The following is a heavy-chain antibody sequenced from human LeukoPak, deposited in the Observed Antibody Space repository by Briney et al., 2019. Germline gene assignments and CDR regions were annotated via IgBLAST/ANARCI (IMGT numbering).Heavy chain of an antibody. V-gene: IGHV3-69-1*01. CDR1: GFSFSDWS. J-gene: IGHJ4*02. CDR2: ISYKSVI. Sequence: GGSLRLSCAASGFSFSDWSTSWVRQAPGKGLESVAYISYKSVIHYRDSVEGRFTISRDNGKNSLYLQMSSLRAEDTAVYYCARGSGGVGAALHYWGQGTLVTVSS. CDR3: ARGSGGVGAALHY. D-gene: IGHD1-26*01.